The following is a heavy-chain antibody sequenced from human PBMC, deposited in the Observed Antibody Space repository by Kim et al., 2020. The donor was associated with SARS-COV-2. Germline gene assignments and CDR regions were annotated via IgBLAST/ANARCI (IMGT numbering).Heavy chain of an antibody. D-gene: IGHD1-26*01. Sequence: SETLSLTCTVSGGSISSSSYYWGWIRQPPGKGLEWIGNIFYRGTTYYNPSLKSRVTMSVDTSKNQFSLMLGSVTAADTAVYYCARGSGSYYYHYGMDLWGQGTTVTVSS. CDR2: IFYRGTT. CDR1: GGSISSSSYY. CDR3: ARGSGSYYYHYGMDL. V-gene: IGHV4-39*07. J-gene: IGHJ6*02.